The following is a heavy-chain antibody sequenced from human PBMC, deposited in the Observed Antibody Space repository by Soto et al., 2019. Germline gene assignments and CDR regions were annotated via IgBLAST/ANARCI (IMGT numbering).Heavy chain of an antibody. Sequence: QLRLQESGSRLVKSSQTLSLTCAVSGGSISSAYTWSWIRQSPGKGLEWIGYIYHGGSTYYNPSLNSRVTISVDKSKNQFSLKLTSVTAAYTAVYYCATTLPGDRWAYFEAWVQGTLVTVSS. V-gene: IGHV4-30-2*06. CDR1: GGSISSAYT. CDR2: IYHGGST. D-gene: IGHD7-27*01. CDR3: ATTLPGDRWAYFEA. J-gene: IGHJ4*02.